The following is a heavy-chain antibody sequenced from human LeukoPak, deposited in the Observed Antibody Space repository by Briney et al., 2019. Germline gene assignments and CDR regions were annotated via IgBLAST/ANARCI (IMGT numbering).Heavy chain of an antibody. J-gene: IGHJ4*02. V-gene: IGHV3-53*01. CDR2: IYSGGST. Sequence: GGSLRLSRTASGFTVSSNYMSWVRQAPGKGLEWVSVIYSGGSTYYADSVKGRFTISRDNSKNTLYLQMNSLRAEDTAVYYCARALAVASYFGYWGQGTLVTVSS. D-gene: IGHD6-19*01. CDR3: ARALAVASYFGY. CDR1: GFTVSSNY.